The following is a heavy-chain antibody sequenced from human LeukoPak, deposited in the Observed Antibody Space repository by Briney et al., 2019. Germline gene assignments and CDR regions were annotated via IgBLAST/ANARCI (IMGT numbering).Heavy chain of an antibody. CDR2: IYTSGST. J-gene: IGHJ5*02. D-gene: IGHD4-11*01. CDR1: GGSISSYY. Sequence: SETLSLTCTVSGGSISSYYWSWIRQPAGKGLEWIGRIYTSGSTNYNPPLKSRVTMSVDTSKNQFSLKLSSVPAADTAVYYCARDSVTTGDNWFDPWGQGALVTVSS. V-gene: IGHV4-4*07. CDR3: ARDSVTTGDNWFDP.